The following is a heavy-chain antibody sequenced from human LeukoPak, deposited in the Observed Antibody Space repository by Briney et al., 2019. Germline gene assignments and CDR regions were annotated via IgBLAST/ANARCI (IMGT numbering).Heavy chain of an antibody. J-gene: IGHJ4*02. CDR3: ARAPGGAMVTPFDY. V-gene: IGHV4-59*01. Sequence: SETLSLTCTVSGGSISSYYWSWIRQPPGKGLEWFGYIYYSGSTNYNPSLKSRVTISVDTSKNQFSLKLSSVTAADTAVYYCARAPGGAMVTPFDYWGQGTLATVSS. D-gene: IGHD5-18*01. CDR2: IYYSGST. CDR1: GGSISSYY.